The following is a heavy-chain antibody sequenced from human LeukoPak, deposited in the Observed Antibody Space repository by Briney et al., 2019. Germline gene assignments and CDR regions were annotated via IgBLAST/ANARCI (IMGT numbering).Heavy chain of an antibody. CDR1: RGSMGSYY. V-gene: IGHV4-59*08. Sequence: SETLSLTCTVSRGSMGSYYWSWIRQPPGKGLEWIGYIYYSGSTNYNPSLKSRVTISLDTSKNQFSLRLSSVTAADTAVYYCATQQWLVRGYFDSWGQGTLVTVSS. D-gene: IGHD6-19*01. CDR2: IYYSGST. CDR3: ATQQWLVRGYFDS. J-gene: IGHJ4*02.